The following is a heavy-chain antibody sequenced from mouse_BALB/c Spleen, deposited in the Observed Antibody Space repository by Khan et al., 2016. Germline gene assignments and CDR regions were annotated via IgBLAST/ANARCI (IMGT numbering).Heavy chain of an antibody. J-gene: IGHJ2*01. CDR3: ARTLLRLYYFDY. V-gene: IGHV3-2*02. D-gene: IGHD1-2*01. CDR1: GYSITSDYA. Sequence: EVKLLESGPGLVKPSQSLSLTCTVTGYSITSDYAWNWIRQFPGNKLEWMGYISYSGSTSYNPYLKSRISITRDTSKNQFFLQLNSVTTEDTATYYCARTLLRLYYFDYWGQGTTLTVSS. CDR2: ISYSGST.